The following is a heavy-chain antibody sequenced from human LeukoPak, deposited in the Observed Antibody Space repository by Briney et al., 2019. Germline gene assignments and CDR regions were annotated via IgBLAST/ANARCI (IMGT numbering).Heavy chain of an antibody. V-gene: IGHV5-51*01. J-gene: IGHJ4*02. CDR2: IYPGDSNP. CDR3: ARSNGDYVSFDS. D-gene: IGHD2-21*02. CDR1: GYTFINYW. Sequence: GESLKISCKGSGYTFINYWIGWVRQMPGKVLEWMGIIYPGDSNPRYSPSFQGQVTISADKYISTAYLQCSNLKASDTAMYYCARSNGDYVSFDSWGQGTLVTVSS.